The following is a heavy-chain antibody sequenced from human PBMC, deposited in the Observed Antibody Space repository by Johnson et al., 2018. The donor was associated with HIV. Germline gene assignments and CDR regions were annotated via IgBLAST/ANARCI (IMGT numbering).Heavy chain of an antibody. V-gene: IGHV3-30*04. D-gene: IGHD6-19*01. CDR1: GFTFSSYA. Sequence: QVVESGGGVVQPGRSLRLSCAASGFTFSSYAMHWVRQAPGKGLEWVAVISYDGSNKYYADSVKGRFTISRDNSKNTLYLQMNSLRAEDTAVYYCARDQWLAPSGAFDIWGQGTMVTVSS. CDR3: ARDQWLAPSGAFDI. CDR2: ISYDGSNK. J-gene: IGHJ3*02.